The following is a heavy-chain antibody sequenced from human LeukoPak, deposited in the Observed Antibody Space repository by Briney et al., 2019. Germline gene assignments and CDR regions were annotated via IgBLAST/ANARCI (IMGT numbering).Heavy chain of an antibody. CDR2: ISGSGGST. V-gene: IGHV3-23*01. D-gene: IGHD6-19*01. J-gene: IGHJ3*02. CDR3: ARDSSGLYDPNDAFDI. CDR1: GFTFSSYA. Sequence: GGSLRLSCAASGFTFSSYAMSWVRQAPGKGLEWVSAISGSGGSTYYADSVKGRFTISRDNFKNTLYLQMNRLSAEDTDVSYCARDSSGLYDPNDAFDIWGRGQMVIVSS.